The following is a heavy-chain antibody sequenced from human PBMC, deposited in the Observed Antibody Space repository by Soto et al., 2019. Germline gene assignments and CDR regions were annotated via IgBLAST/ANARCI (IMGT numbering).Heavy chain of an antibody. D-gene: IGHD3-3*01. Sequence: GASVKVSCKASGGTFSSYAISWVRQAPGQGLEWMGGIIPIFGTANYAQKFQGRVTITADESTSTAYMELSSLRSEDTAVYYCARGYDFWSGYYSPAYYYYGMDVWGQGTTVTVSS. CDR1: GGTFSSYA. V-gene: IGHV1-69*13. CDR3: ARGYDFWSGYYSPAYYYYGMDV. J-gene: IGHJ6*02. CDR2: IIPIFGTA.